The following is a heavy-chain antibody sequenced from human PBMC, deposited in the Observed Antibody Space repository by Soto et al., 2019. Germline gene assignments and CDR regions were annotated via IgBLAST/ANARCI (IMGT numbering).Heavy chain of an antibody. D-gene: IGHD2-8*01. CDR2: IYYSGTT. V-gene: IGHV4-39*07. J-gene: IGHJ6*02. CDR3: ARDIMGTNYYYYGMDV. CDR1: CFSISSNSYY. Sequence: SETLSLTCTFSCFSISSNSYYWAWVRQPPGKGLEWIGSIYYSGTTYYNPSLKSRVTISVDTSKNQFSLKLSSVTAADTAVYYCARDIMGTNYYYYGMDVWGQGTTVT.